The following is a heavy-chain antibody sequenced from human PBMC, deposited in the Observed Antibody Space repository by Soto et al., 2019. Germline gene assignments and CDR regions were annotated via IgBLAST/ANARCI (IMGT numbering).Heavy chain of an antibody. Sequence: SETLSLTCAVYGGSFSGYYWSWIRQPPGKGLEWIGEINHSGSTNYNPSLKSRVTISEDTSKSQFSLKVNSMTAADTAVYYCARYRREAVAGYTLDNWGQGILVTVSS. D-gene: IGHD6-13*01. CDR1: GGSFSGYY. J-gene: IGHJ4*02. V-gene: IGHV4-34*01. CDR3: ARYRREAVAGYTLDN. CDR2: INHSGST.